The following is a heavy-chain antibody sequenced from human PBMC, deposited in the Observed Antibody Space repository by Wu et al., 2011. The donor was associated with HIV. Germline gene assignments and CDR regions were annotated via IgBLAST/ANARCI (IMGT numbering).Heavy chain of an antibody. CDR3: ARDLGGDEDY. CDR1: GGTLRKYA. Sequence: QVQLVQSGAEVREPGSSVKVSCQASGGTLRKYAFNWVRQAPGQGLEWMGGIIPIFGTAKYVQKFQGRVTITADKSTSTAYMELSSLTSEDTAVYYCARDLGGDEDYWGQGTLVTVSA. V-gene: IGHV1-69*14. CDR2: IIPIFGTA. D-gene: IGHD2-21*01. J-gene: IGHJ4*02.